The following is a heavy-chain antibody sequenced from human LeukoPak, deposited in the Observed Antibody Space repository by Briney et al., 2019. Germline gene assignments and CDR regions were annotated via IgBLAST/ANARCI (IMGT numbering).Heavy chain of an antibody. Sequence: GGSLRLSCAASGFTFSSYAMSWVRQAPGKGLEWVAFIRYDGSNKYYADSVKGRFTISRDNSKNTLYLQMNSLRAEDTAVYYCAKEVVVSVTMRAPNQDWFDPWGQGTLVTVSS. CDR2: IRYDGSNK. CDR3: AKEVVVSVTMRAPNQDWFDP. J-gene: IGHJ5*02. D-gene: IGHD3-3*01. CDR1: GFTFSSYA. V-gene: IGHV3-30*02.